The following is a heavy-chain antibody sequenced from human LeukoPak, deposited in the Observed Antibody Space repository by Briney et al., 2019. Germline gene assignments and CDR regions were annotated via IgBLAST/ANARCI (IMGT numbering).Heavy chain of an antibody. CDR3: ARGDIYCSGGSCYD. Sequence: PSETLSLTCAVYGESFSGYYWSWIRQSPGKGLEWIGEINHSGRTNYKPSLKSRVTISVDTSKNQFSLKLSSVTAADTAVYYCARGDIYCSGGSCYDWGQGTLVTVSS. V-gene: IGHV4-34*01. CDR2: INHSGRT. D-gene: IGHD2-15*01. J-gene: IGHJ4*02. CDR1: GESFSGYY.